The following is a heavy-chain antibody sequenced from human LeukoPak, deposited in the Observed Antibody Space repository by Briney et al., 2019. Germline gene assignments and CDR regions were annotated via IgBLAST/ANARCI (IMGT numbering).Heavy chain of an antibody. Sequence: PSETLSLTCTVSGGSISSYYWSWIRQPPGKGLEWIGYIYCSGSTNYNPSLKSRVTISVDTSKNQFSLKLSSVTAADTAVYYCARGIAVAGTDYWGQGTLVTVSS. J-gene: IGHJ4*02. D-gene: IGHD6-13*01. CDR3: ARGIAVAGTDY. CDR1: GGSISSYY. CDR2: IYCSGST. V-gene: IGHV4-59*01.